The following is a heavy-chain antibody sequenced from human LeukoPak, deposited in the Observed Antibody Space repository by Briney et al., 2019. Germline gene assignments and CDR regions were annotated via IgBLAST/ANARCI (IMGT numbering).Heavy chain of an antibody. CDR2: ISAYNGNT. Sequence: GASVKVSCKASGYTFTSYGISWVRQAPGQGLEWMGWISAYNGNTNYAQKLQGRVTMTTDTSTRTAYMELRSLRSDDTAVYYCAREGWGIAAANSWFDPWGQGTLVTVSS. CDR1: GYTFTSYG. V-gene: IGHV1-18*04. D-gene: IGHD6-13*01. J-gene: IGHJ5*02. CDR3: AREGWGIAAANSWFDP.